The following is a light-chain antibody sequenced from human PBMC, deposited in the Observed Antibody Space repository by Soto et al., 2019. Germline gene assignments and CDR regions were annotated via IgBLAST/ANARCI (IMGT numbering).Light chain of an antibody. V-gene: IGLV2-8*01. CDR2: EVN. CDR3: SSYAGSSNV. Sequence: QSALTQPPCASGSPGQSVAISCTGTSSDVGGYNYVSWYQQHPGKAPKLMIYEVNKRPSGVPDRFSGSKSGNTASLTVSGLQAEDEDDYYCSSYAGSSNVFGTGTKVTVL. J-gene: IGLJ1*01. CDR1: SSDVGGYNY.